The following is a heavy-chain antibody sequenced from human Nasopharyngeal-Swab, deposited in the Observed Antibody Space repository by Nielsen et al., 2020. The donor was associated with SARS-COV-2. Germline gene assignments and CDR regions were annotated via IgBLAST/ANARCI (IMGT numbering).Heavy chain of an antibody. CDR2: ININTGNP. J-gene: IGHJ6*02. CDR1: GGTFSSYA. V-gene: IGHV7-4-1*02. CDR3: ARWFYGMDV. D-gene: IGHD3-22*01. Sequence: ASVKVSCKASGGTFSSYAISWVRQAPGQGLEWMGWININTGNPTYAQGLTGRFVFSFDTSVNTAYLQISGLRADDTAVYYCARWFYGMDVWGQGTTVTVSS.